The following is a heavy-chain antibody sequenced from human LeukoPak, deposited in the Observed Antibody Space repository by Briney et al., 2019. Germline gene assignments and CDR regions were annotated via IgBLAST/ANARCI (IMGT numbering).Heavy chain of an antibody. Sequence: SETLSLTCTVSGGSISSYYWSWIRQPPGKGLEWIGYIYYSGSTNYNPSLKSRVTISVDTSKNQFSLKLSSVTAADTAVYYCARLLPRSDAFDIWGQGTMVTVSS. V-gene: IGHV4-59*12. J-gene: IGHJ3*02. CDR2: IYYSGST. CDR1: GGSISSYY. CDR3: ARLLPRSDAFDI.